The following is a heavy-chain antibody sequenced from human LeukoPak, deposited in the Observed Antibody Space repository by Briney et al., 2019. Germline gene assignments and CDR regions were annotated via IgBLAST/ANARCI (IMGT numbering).Heavy chain of an antibody. D-gene: IGHD3-10*01. Sequence: SETLSLTCAVYGGSFSGYYWSWIRQPPGKGLEWIGEINHSGSTNYNPSLKSRVTISVDTSKNQFSLKLSSVTAADTAVYYCARSITINSRLLNYYYYYMDVWGKGTTVTVSS. CDR3: ARSITINSRLLNYYYYYMDV. J-gene: IGHJ6*03. CDR2: INHSGST. CDR1: GGSFSGYY. V-gene: IGHV4-34*01.